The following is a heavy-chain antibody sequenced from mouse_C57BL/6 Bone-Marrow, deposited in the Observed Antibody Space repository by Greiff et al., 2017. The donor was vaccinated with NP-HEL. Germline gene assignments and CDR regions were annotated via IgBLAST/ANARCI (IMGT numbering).Heavy chain of an antibody. D-gene: IGHD2-5*01. CDR3: ARSLYYSNYHWYFDV. CDR1: GYAFSSYW. CDR2: IYPGDGDT. V-gene: IGHV1-80*01. Sequence: QVQLKESGAELVKPGASVKISCKASGYAFSSYWMNWVKQRPGKGLEWIGQIYPGDGDTNYNGKFKGKATLTADKSSSTAYMQLSSLTSEDSAVYFCARSLYYSNYHWYFDVWGTGTTVTVSS. J-gene: IGHJ1*03.